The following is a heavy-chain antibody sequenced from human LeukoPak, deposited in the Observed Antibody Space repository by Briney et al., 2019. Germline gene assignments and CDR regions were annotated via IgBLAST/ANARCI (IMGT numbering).Heavy chain of an antibody. D-gene: IGHD4-17*01. CDR1: GGSISSYY. CDR3: ARHNYGDYLEIDY. J-gene: IGHJ4*02. CDR2: IYTSGST. Sequence: SETLSLTCTVSGGSISSYYWSWIRQPPGKGLEWIGYIYTSGSTNYNPSLKSRVTISVDTSKNQFSLKLRSVTAADTPVYYCARHNYGDYLEIDYWGQGTLVTVSS. V-gene: IGHV4-4*09.